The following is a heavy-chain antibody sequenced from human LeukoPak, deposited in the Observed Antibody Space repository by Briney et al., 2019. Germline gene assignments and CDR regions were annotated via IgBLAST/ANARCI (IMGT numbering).Heavy chain of an antibody. Sequence: ASVKVSCKASGYTFTSYDINWVRQATGQGLEWMGWMNPNSGNTGYAQKFQGRVTMTRNTSISPAYMELSSLRSEDTAVYYCARHYYGSGRQGNWFDPWGQGTLVTVSS. J-gene: IGHJ5*02. V-gene: IGHV1-8*01. CDR3: ARHYYGSGRQGNWFDP. CDR2: MNPNSGNT. CDR1: GYTFTSYD. D-gene: IGHD3-10*01.